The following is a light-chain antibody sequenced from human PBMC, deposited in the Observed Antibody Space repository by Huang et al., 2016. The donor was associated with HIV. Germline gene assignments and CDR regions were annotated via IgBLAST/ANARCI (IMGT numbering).Light chain of an antibody. Sequence: EIVMTQSPVTLSVSPGERVTLSCRASQSISKKLAWYQQKPGQAPRLLINGASARATGIPARFSGSGSGTDFSLTISSLQSEDVAVYYCQHYNNWPPLTFGGGTKVEIK. V-gene: IGKV3-15*01. CDR2: GAS. CDR3: QHYNNWPPLT. J-gene: IGKJ4*01. CDR1: QSISKK.